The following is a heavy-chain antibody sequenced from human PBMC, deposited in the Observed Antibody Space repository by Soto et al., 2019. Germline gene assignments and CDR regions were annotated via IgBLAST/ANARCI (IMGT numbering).Heavy chain of an antibody. CDR2: IYNTGST. Sequence: QMQLQESGPGLVKPSQTLSLTCTVSGGSIRSGDYYWTWIRQHPEKVLEWIGYIYNTGSTYYNPSLQSRLTLSIHTAEKQSPLRLSSVTAADTAVYYCARDPGSGSGNWGIDPWGHGTLVIVSS. CDR3: ARDPGSGSGNWGIDP. J-gene: IGHJ5*02. CDR1: GGSIRSGDYY. V-gene: IGHV4-31*03. D-gene: IGHD3-10*01.